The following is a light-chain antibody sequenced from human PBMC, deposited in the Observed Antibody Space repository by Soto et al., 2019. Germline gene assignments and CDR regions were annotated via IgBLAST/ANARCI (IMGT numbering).Light chain of an antibody. CDR2: EVS. CDR3: SSFTSATTLYV. Sequence: ALTQPASVSGSPGQSITISCAGTSSDVGAYKYVSWYQQNPGKAPQLIIYEVSSRPSGVSNRFSGSKSGNTASLTISGLQAEDEADYYCSSFTSATTLYVFGSGTKVTVL. CDR1: SSDVGAYKY. J-gene: IGLJ1*01. V-gene: IGLV2-14*01.